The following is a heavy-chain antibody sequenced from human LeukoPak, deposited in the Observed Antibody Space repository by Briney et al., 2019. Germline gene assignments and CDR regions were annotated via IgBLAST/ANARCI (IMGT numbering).Heavy chain of an antibody. D-gene: IGHD5-24*01. Sequence: SETLSLTCVVYGGSFSDYYWSWIRQPAGKGLEWIGRISTSGSTNYNPSLKSRVTMSVDTSKNQFSLKLSSVTAADTALYYCARGIWEMATIPYWYFDIWGRGTLVTVSS. V-gene: IGHV4-59*10. CDR2: ISTSGST. J-gene: IGHJ2*01. CDR1: GGSFSDYY. CDR3: ARGIWEMATIPYWYFDI.